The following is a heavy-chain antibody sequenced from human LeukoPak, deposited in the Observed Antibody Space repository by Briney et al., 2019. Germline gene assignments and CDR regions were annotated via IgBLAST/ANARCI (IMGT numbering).Heavy chain of an antibody. Sequence: SETLSLTCTVSAGSISSYYWNWIRQPPGKGLEWIGYIYYSGITNYNPSLKSRVTISVDTSKNQFSLKLSSVTAADTAVYYCARADSSGYVSSDCWGQGTLVTVSS. D-gene: IGHD3-22*01. V-gene: IGHV4-59*01. CDR1: AGSISSYY. J-gene: IGHJ4*02. CDR2: IYYSGIT. CDR3: ARADSSGYVSSDC.